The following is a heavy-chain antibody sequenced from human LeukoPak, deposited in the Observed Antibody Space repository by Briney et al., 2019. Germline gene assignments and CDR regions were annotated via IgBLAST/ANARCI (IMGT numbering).Heavy chain of an antibody. D-gene: IGHD3-3*01. V-gene: IGHV1-18*01. CDR1: GYTFTSYG. CDR2: ISAYNGNT. Sequence: ASVKVSCKASGYTFTSYGISWVRQAPGQGLEWMGWISAYNGNTNYAQKLQGRVTMTTDTSTCTAYMELRSLRSDDTAVYYCARHGWIFGVVITYYYYYMDVWGKGTTVTVSS. J-gene: IGHJ6*03. CDR3: ARHGWIFGVVITYYYYYMDV.